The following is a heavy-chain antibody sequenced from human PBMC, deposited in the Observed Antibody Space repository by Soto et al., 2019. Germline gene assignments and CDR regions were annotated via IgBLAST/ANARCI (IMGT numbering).Heavy chain of an antibody. CDR1: GGSFSGYY. D-gene: IGHD4-4*01. J-gene: IGHJ4*02. CDR2: INHSGST. V-gene: IGHV4-34*01. CDR3: ASARYSWFDY. Sequence: SETLSLTCAVYGGSFSGYYWSWTRQPPGKGLEWIGEINHSGSTNYNPSLKSRVTISVDTSKNQFSLKLSSVTAADTAVYYCASARYSWFDYWGQGTLVTVSS.